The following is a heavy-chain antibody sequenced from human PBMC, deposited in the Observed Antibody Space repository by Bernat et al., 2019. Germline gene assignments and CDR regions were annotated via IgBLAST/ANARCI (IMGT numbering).Heavy chain of an antibody. D-gene: IGHD5-12*01. J-gene: IGHJ4*02. Sequence: QVQLVESGGGLVKPGGSLRLSCAASGFTFSDYYMNWIRQAPGKGLEWVSYISSSSSDTNYADSVKGRFTISRDNAKNSLYLQMNSLRAEDTAVYYCAREQGWLRIAPLQVMGGHFDHWGQGTLVTVSP. CDR1: GFTFSDYY. CDR2: ISSSSSDT. CDR3: AREQGWLRIAPLQVMGGHFDH. V-gene: IGHV3-11*05.